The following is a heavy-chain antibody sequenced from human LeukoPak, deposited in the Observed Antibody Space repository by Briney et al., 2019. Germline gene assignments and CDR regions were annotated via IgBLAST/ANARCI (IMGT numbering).Heavy chain of an antibody. J-gene: IGHJ6*03. CDR2: IRSKAYGGTT. Sequence: PGGSLRLSCSASGFSFRSYEMNWVRQAPGKGLEWVGFIRSKAYGGTTEYAASVKGRFTISRDDSKSIAYLQMNSLKTEDTAVYYCTRGPLGYCSGGSCYPETYYYYYYMDVWGKGTTVTVPS. CDR3: TRGPLGYCSGGSCYPETYYYYYYMDV. V-gene: IGHV3-49*04. D-gene: IGHD2-15*01. CDR1: GFSFRSYE.